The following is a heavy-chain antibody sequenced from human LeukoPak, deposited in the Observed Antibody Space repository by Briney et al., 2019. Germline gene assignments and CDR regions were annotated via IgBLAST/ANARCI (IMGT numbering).Heavy chain of an antibody. J-gene: IGHJ4*02. V-gene: IGHV1-2*02. CDR3: ARAKSGSYPEALDY. D-gene: IGHD1-26*01. Sequence: GASVKVSCKASGYTFTGYYMHWVRQAPGQGLEWMGWINPNSGGTNYAQKFQGRVTMTRDTSISTAYMELSRLRSDDTAVYYCARAKSGSYPEALDYWGQGTLVTVSS. CDR1: GYTFTGYY. CDR2: INPNSGGT.